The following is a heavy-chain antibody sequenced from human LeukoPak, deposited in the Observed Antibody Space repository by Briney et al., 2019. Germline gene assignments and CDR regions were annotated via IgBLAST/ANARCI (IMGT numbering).Heavy chain of an antibody. Sequence: SETLSLTCTVSGGSISSSSYYWGWIRQPPGKGLEWIGSIYYSGSTYYNPSLKSRVTISVDTSKNQFSLKLSSVTAADTAVYYCARLGGSDYVWGSYRRFFDYWGQGTLVTVSS. CDR2: IYYSGST. CDR3: ARLGGSDYVWGSYRRFFDY. D-gene: IGHD3-16*02. CDR1: GGSISSSSYY. V-gene: IGHV4-39*01. J-gene: IGHJ4*02.